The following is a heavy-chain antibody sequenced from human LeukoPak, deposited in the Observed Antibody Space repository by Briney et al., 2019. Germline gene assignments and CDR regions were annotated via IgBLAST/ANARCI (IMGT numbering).Heavy chain of an antibody. J-gene: IGHJ6*02. D-gene: IGHD4-17*01. CDR2: IWYDGSNK. Sequence: GGSLRLSCTVSGYTFGDYGLAWGRQAPGKGLEWVAVIWYDGSNKYYADSVKGRFTISRDNSKNTLYLQMNSLRAEDTAVYYCARDFTVTTENYYYGMDVWGQGTTVTVSS. CDR1: GYTFGDYG. V-gene: IGHV3-33*01. CDR3: ARDFTVTTENYYYGMDV.